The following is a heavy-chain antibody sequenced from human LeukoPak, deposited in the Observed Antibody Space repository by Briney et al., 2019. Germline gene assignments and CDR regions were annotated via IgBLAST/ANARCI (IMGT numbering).Heavy chain of an antibody. J-gene: IGHJ4*02. V-gene: IGHV4-59*01. D-gene: IGHD3-10*01. CDR1: GGSISSYY. CDR3: ARDGGYGSGSSL. Sequence: SETLSLTCTVSGGSISSYYWSWIRQPPGKGLEWIGYIYYSGSTNYNPSLKSRVTISVDTSKNQFSLKLSSVIAADTAVYYCARDGGYGSGSSLWGQGTLVTVSS. CDR2: IYYSGST.